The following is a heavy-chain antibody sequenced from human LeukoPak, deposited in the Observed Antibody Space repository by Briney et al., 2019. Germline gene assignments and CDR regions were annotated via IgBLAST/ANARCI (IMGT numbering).Heavy chain of an antibody. CDR3: ARNLAVWGY. CDR2: IFSST. V-gene: IGHV3-53*01. J-gene: IGHJ4*02. D-gene: IGHD3-16*01. Sequence: GGSLRLSCTVSGFTVSSNSMSWVRQAPGKGLEWVSFIFSSTHYSDSVKGRFTISRDNSKNTLYLQMNSLRAEDTAVYYCARNLAVWGYWGQGTLVTVSS. CDR1: GFTVSSNS.